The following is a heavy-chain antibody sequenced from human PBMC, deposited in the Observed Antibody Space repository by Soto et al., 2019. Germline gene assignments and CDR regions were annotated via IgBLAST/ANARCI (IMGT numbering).Heavy chain of an antibody. Sequence: ETLSLTCAVYGGSFSGYYWSWIRQPPGKGLEWIGEINHSGSTNYNPSLKSRVTISVDTSKNQFSLKLSSVTAADTAVYYCARGWGYSSSSGYYWGQGTLVTVSS. J-gene: IGHJ4*02. CDR3: ARGWGYSSSSGYY. CDR1: GGSFSGYY. V-gene: IGHV4-34*01. CDR2: INHSGST. D-gene: IGHD6-6*01.